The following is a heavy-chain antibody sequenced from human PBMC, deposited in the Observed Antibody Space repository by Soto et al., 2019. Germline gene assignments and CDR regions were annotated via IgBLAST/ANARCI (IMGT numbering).Heavy chain of an antibody. Sequence: QLQLQESGPGLVKPSESLSLTCIVSGGSITRNNHYWGGIRQSPGKGLEWIGSVLYSGSTNYNPSLNSRVTLSVEPYKNPFSPKMRPVTPAQTAVYSCATLGSSGWYQRSYIDYWGQGTLVTVSA. D-gene: IGHD6-19*01. J-gene: IGHJ4*02. V-gene: IGHV4-39*02. CDR1: GGSITRNNHY. CDR3: ATLGSSGWYQRSYIDY. CDR2: VLYSGST.